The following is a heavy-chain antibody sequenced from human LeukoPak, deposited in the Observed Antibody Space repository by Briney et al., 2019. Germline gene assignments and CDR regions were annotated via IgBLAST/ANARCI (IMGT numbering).Heavy chain of an antibody. CDR1: GYTFTGSD. D-gene: IGHD4-17*01. V-gene: IGHV1-18*01. Sequence: GASVKVSCKASGYTFTGSDMHWVRQALGQGPEWIGWINPNSGGTNYAQKLQGRVTMTTDTSTSTAYMELRSLRSDDTAVYYCARGQAYGDSGDWGQGTLVTVSS. J-gene: IGHJ4*02. CDR2: INPNSGGT. CDR3: ARGQAYGDSGD.